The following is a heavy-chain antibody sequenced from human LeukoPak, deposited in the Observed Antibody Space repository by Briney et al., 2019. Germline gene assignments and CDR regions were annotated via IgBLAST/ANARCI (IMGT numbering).Heavy chain of an antibody. CDR1: GGTFSSYA. Sequence: ASVKVSCKASGGTFSSYAISWVRQAPGQGPEWMGRIIPIFGTANYAQKFQGRVTITTDESTSTAYMELSSLRSEDTAVYYCANEPSIAAAGSDYWGQGTLVTVSS. CDR3: ANEPSIAAAGSDY. CDR2: IIPIFGTA. J-gene: IGHJ4*02. D-gene: IGHD6-13*01. V-gene: IGHV1-69*05.